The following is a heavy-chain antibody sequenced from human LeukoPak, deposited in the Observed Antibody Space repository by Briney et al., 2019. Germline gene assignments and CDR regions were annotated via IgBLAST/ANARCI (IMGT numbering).Heavy chain of an antibody. D-gene: IGHD2-15*01. J-gene: IGHJ3*02. V-gene: IGHV3-48*03. CDR3: ARDCGGGSCDGPYDAFDI. Sequence: PGGSLRLSCAASGFTFSSYEMNWVRQAPGKGLEWVSYISSSDSNIYYADSVKGRFTISRDNAKNSLYLQMNSLRAEDTAVYYCARDCGGGSCDGPYDAFDIWGQGTMVTVSS. CDR1: GFTFSSYE. CDR2: ISSSDSNI.